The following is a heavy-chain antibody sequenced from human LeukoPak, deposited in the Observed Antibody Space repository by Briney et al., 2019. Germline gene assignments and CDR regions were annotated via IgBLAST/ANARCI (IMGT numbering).Heavy chain of an antibody. J-gene: IGHJ4*02. Sequence: LEWLGWIGGYNYNTNYAQMFRGRVTMTIDTSTITAYMELRSLTSDDTAVYYCARDKSVATAPRHPFDYWGQGTLITVSS. CDR2: IGGYNYNT. V-gene: IGHV1-18*01. D-gene: IGHD5-12*01. CDR3: ARDKSVATAPRHPFDY.